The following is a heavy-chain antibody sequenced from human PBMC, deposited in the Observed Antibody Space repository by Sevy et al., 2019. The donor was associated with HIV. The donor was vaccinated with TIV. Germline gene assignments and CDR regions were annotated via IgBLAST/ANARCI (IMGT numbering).Heavy chain of an antibody. V-gene: IGHV3-48*01. J-gene: IGHJ4*02. CDR1: GFTFSSFS. CDR2: ISTRSSAI. D-gene: IGHD6-13*01. Sequence: GGSLRLSCAASGFTFSSFSMNWVRQAPGKGPEWISYISTRSSAIYYADSMKGRFTISRDNSKNSLYLQMNSLRAEDTAVYYCARGTYGIAAGGGYFDYWGQGTLVTVSS. CDR3: ARGTYGIAAGGGYFDY.